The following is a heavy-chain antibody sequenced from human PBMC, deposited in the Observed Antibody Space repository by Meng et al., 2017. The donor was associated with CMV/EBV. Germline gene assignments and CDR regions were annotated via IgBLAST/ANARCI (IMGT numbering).Heavy chain of an antibody. V-gene: IGHV3-73*01. Sequence: GESLKISCAASGFTFSSYSMNWVRQASGKGLEWVGRIRSKANSYATAYAASVKGRFTISRDDSKNTAYLQMNSLKTEDTAVYYCTRPNAYYDFWSGYGMGYYYYGMDVWGQGTTVTVSS. CDR1: GFTFSSYS. D-gene: IGHD3-3*01. CDR2: IRSKANSYAT. CDR3: TRPNAYYDFWSGYGMGYYYYGMDV. J-gene: IGHJ6*02.